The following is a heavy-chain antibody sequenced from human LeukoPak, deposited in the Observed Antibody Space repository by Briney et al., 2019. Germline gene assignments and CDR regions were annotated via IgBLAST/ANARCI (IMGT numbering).Heavy chain of an antibody. CDR2: IYYSGST. D-gene: IGHD4-17*01. J-gene: IGHJ5*02. CDR3: ARANGDRGWFDP. V-gene: IGHV4-59*01. Sequence: SETLSLTCTVSGGSISSYYWSWIRQPPGKGLEWLGYIYYSGSTNYNPSLKSRVTVSVDTSKNQFSLKLSSVTAADTAVYYCARANGDRGWFDPWGQGTLVTVSS. CDR1: GGSISSYY.